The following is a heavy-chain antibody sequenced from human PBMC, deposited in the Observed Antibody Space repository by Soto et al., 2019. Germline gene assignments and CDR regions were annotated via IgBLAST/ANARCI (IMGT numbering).Heavy chain of an antibody. CDR1: GFTFSSYA. D-gene: IGHD1-20*01. CDR3: AKAGDITGTSFDY. J-gene: IGHJ4*02. CDR2: ISGSGGST. Sequence: LSLTCAASGFTFSSYAMSWVRQAPGKGLEWVSAISGSGGSTYYADSVKGRFTISRDNSKNTLYLQMNSLRAEDTAVYYCAKAGDITGTSFDYWGQGTLVTVSS. V-gene: IGHV3-23*01.